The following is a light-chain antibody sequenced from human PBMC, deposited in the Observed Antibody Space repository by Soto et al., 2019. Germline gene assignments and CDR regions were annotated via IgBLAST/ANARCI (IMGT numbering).Light chain of an antibody. V-gene: IGLV2-14*01. CDR3: SSYTSSSTLGV. CDR2: EVS. CDR1: SSDVGGYNY. Sequence: ALTQPASVSGSPGQSITISCTGTSSDVGGYNYVSWYQQHPGKAPKLIIYEVSYRPSGVSNRFSGSKSGNTASLTISGLQAEDGADYYCSSYTSSSTLGVFGAGTKVTVL. J-gene: IGLJ1*01.